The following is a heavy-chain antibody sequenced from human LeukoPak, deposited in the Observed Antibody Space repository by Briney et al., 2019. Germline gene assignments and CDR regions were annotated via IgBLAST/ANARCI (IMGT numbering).Heavy chain of an antibody. D-gene: IGHD6-13*01. V-gene: IGHV4-59*11. CDR1: GGSISSHY. CDR3: ARDVGEQQPLGNWFDP. J-gene: IGHJ5*02. CDR2: IYYSGST. Sequence: SETLSLTCTVSGGSISSHYWSWIRQPPGKGLEWGGYIYYSGSTNYNPSLKSRVTISVDTSKNQFSLKLSSVTAADTAVYYCARDVGEQQPLGNWFDPWGQGTLVTVSS.